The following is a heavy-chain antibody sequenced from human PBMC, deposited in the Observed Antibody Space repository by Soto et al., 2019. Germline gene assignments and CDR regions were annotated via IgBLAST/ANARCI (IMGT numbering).Heavy chain of an antibody. CDR1: GYTFTSYG. V-gene: IGHV1-18*01. CDR3: ARDSLYCSGGSCYSDY. Sequence: ASVKVSCKASGYTFTSYGISWVRQAPGQGLEWMGWISAYNGNTNYARKLQGRVTMTTDTSTSTAYMELRSLRSDDTAVYYCARDSLYCSGGSCYSDYWGQGTLVTVSS. J-gene: IGHJ4*02. D-gene: IGHD2-15*01. CDR2: ISAYNGNT.